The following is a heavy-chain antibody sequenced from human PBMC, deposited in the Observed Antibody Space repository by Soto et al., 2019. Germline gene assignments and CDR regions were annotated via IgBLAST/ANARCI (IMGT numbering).Heavy chain of an antibody. CDR3: ARGTSWQLPFDY. V-gene: IGHV4-59*01. Sequence: SETLSLTCTVSGGSISTYYWSWIRQPPGKRLEWIGYISYSGSTDYNPSLKSRVTISGDTSKNQFSLKVSSVTAADTAVYYCARGTSWQLPFDYWGQGTLVTVSS. CDR1: GGSISTYY. D-gene: IGHD6-13*01. J-gene: IGHJ4*02. CDR2: ISYSGST.